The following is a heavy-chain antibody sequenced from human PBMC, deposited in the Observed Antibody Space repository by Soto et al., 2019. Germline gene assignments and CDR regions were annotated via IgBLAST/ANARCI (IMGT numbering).Heavy chain of an antibody. D-gene: IGHD3-22*01. CDR2: ITGNSSVT. Sequence: EVKLVESGGGLVQPGGSLRLSCEASGFTFNRHSMSWVRQAPGKGLEWLSFITGNSSVTKYADSVKGRFTISRDNAKDSLYLQMFSLRDEDTAVYYCARIPNYYDSSGYFDAFDIWGQGTMVTVSS. CDR1: GFTFNRHS. V-gene: IGHV3-48*02. J-gene: IGHJ3*02. CDR3: ARIPNYYDSSGYFDAFDI.